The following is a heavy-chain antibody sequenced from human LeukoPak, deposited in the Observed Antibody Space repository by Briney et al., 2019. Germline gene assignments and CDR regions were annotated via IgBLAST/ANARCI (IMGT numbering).Heavy chain of an antibody. V-gene: IGHV4-59*01. CDR1: GGSISSYY. CDR2: IYYSGST. D-gene: IGHD3-3*01. CDR3: ARGGRGYDFWSGYWGYFDY. Sequence: SETLSLTCTVSGGSISSYYWSWIRQPPGKGLEWIGYIYYSGSTNYNPSLKSRVTISVDTSKNQFSQKLSSVTAADTAVYYCARGGRGYDFWSGYWGYFDYWGQGTLVTVSS. J-gene: IGHJ4*02.